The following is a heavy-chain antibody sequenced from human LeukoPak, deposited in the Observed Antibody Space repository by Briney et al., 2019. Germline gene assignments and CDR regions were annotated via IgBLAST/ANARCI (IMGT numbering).Heavy chain of an antibody. Sequence: SVKVSCKASGGTFSSYAISWVRQAPGQGLEWMGGIIPILGIANYAQKFQGRVTITADKSTSTAYMELSSLRSEDTAVYYCARGVPAANGNYWGQGTLVTVSS. V-gene: IGHV1-69*10. CDR1: GGTFSSYA. D-gene: IGHD2-2*01. J-gene: IGHJ4*02. CDR2: IIPILGIA. CDR3: ARGVPAANGNY.